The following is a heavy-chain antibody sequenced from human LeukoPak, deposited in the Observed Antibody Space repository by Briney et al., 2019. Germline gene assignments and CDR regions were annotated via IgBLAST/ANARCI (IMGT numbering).Heavy chain of an antibody. CDR2: MNQDGSEK. V-gene: IGHV3-7*05. CDR1: GFMFSNYI. Sequence: GGSLRLSCAAAGFMFSNYIMYWVRQAPGKGLEWVANMNQDGSEKYYVDSVKGRFTISRDNAKNSVYLQMNSLRAEDTAVYYCARGRGLDIWGQGTMVTVSS. J-gene: IGHJ3*02. CDR3: ARGRGLDI.